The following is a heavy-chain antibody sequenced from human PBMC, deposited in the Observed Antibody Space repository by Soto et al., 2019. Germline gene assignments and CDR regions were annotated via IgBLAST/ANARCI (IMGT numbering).Heavy chain of an antibody. CDR1: GYTFTSYG. CDR2: ISAYNGNT. V-gene: IGHV1-18*01. D-gene: IGHD3-10*01. Sequence: ASVKVSCKASGYTFTSYGISWVRQAPGQGLEWMGWISAYNGNTNYAQKLQGRVTMTTDTSTSTAYMELRSLRSDDTAVYYWARDLARGRVRGVIMFYWGQGTLVTVSS. J-gene: IGHJ4*02. CDR3: ARDLARGRVRGVIMFY.